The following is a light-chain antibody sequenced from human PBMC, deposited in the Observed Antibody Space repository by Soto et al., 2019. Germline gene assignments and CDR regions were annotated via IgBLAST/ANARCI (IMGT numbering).Light chain of an antibody. V-gene: IGLV2-14*01. CDR3: SSYTISSTYV. CDR1: SSDVGAYNY. J-gene: IGLJ1*01. Sequence: QSALTQPASVSGSPGQSIAISCTGTSSDVGAYNYVSWYQQYPGNAPKLVIYDVTNRPSGVSNRFSGSKSGSTASLTISGRQAEDEADYYCSSYTISSTYVFGTGTKVTVL. CDR2: DVT.